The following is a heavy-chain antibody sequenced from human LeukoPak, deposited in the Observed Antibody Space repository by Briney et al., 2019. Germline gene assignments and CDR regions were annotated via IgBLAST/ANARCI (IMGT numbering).Heavy chain of an antibody. CDR2: INHSGST. D-gene: IGHD2-2*02. CDR1: GGSISSSSYY. Sequence: PSETLSLTCTVSGGSISSSSYYWSWIRQPPGKGLEWIGEINHSGSTNYNPSLKSRVTISVDTSKNQFSLKLSSVTAADTAVYYCARGARIVVVPAAIRGVYYYGMDVWGQGTTVTVSS. CDR3: ARGARIVVVPAAIRGVYYYGMDV. V-gene: IGHV4-39*07. J-gene: IGHJ6*02.